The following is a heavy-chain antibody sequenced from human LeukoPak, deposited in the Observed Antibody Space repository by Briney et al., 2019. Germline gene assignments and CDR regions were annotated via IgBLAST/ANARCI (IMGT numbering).Heavy chain of an antibody. D-gene: IGHD3-3*01. CDR3: VKGSDFWSSYYFDY. Sequence: GGSLRLSCAASGFTFDGYAVHWVRQAPGKGLEWVSGISWNSGRIGYADSVKGRFTISRDNAKNSLYLQMNSLRAEDTALYYCVKGSDFWSSYYFDYWGQGTQVTVSS. V-gene: IGHV3-9*01. CDR1: GFTFDGYA. J-gene: IGHJ4*02. CDR2: ISWNSGRI.